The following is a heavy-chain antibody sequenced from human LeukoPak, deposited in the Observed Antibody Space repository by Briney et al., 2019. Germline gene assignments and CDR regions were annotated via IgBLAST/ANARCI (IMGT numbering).Heavy chain of an antibody. D-gene: IGHD3-16*02. CDR1: GFTFSSYG. V-gene: IGHV3-23*01. J-gene: IGHJ4*02. Sequence: TGGSLRLSCAASGFTFSSYGMSWVRQAPGKGMEWVSSFRDGSHSTYYYADSVKGRFTISRDNSKNTLYLQMNSLRAEDTAVYYCARSLSSRFSGPRRPYYFDSWGQGTLVTVSS. CDR2: FRDGSHST. CDR3: ARSLSSRFSGPRRPYYFDS.